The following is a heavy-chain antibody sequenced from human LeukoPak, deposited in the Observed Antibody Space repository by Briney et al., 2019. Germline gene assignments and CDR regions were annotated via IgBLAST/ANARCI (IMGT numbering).Heavy chain of an antibody. J-gene: IGHJ4*02. CDR3: ARIPVFEWLFHPGREFDY. Sequence: PSETLSLTCTVSGGSISSSSYYWGWIRQAPGKGLEWVSSISSSSNYIYYADSVKGRFTISRDNAKNSMSLQMNSLRAEDTAVYYCARIPVFEWLFHPGREFDYWGQGTLVTVSS. D-gene: IGHD3-3*01. CDR2: ISSSSNYI. V-gene: IGHV3-21*01. CDR1: GGSISSSS.